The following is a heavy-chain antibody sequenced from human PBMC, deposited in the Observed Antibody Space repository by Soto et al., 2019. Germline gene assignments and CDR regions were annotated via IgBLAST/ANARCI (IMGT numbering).Heavy chain of an antibody. D-gene: IGHD2-2*01. CDR1: GYTFTSYG. J-gene: IGHJ4*02. CDR3: ARDLIVVVPAAKHPYLAY. CDR2: ISAYNGNT. V-gene: IGHV1-18*01. Sequence: ASVKVSCKASGYTFTSYGISWVRQAPGQGLEWMGWISAYNGNTNYAQKLQGRVTMTTDTSTSTAYMELRSLRSDDTAVYYCARDLIVVVPAAKHPYLAYWGQGTLVTVSS.